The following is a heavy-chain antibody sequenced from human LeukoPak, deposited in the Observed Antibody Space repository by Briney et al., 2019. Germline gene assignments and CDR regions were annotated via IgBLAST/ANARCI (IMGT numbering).Heavy chain of an antibody. CDR2: ISSNGGTT. J-gene: IGHJ4*02. Sequence: GGSLRLSCSASGFTFSSYAMHWVRQAQGKGLEYVSAISSNGGTTYYADSVKGRFTISRDNSKNTLYLQMSSLRAEDTAVYYCVKGQWPTTGIGFDYWGQGTLVTVSS. V-gene: IGHV3-64D*06. CDR3: VKGQWPTTGIGFDY. CDR1: GFTFSSYA. D-gene: IGHD6-19*01.